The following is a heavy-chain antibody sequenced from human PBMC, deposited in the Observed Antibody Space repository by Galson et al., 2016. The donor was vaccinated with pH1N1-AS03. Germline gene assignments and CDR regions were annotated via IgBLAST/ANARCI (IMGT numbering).Heavy chain of an antibody. V-gene: IGHV3-23*01. CDR3: ATVNAEMDDAFDI. Sequence: SLRLSCAASGLRFSNHVMSWVRQAPGKGLHWVSTISDSGSTTYHGDSVKGRFTTSRDNSQNTLFLHMNSLRAEDTAVYYCATVNAEMDDAFDIWGRGTMVTVSS. CDR1: GLRFSNHV. CDR2: ISDSGSTT. J-gene: IGHJ3*02. D-gene: IGHD5-24*01.